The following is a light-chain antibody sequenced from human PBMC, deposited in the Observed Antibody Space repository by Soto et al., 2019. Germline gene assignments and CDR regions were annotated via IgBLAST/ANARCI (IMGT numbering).Light chain of an antibody. V-gene: IGKV1-39*01. CDR3: QQSFSTPFA. CDR1: QRISSY. Sequence: DIQMTQSPSSLSASVGDRVTITCRASQRISSYLSWYQQKPGKAPNLLIYAASSLQSGVPSRFSGSGSGTDFTLTISSLQPEDFATYYCQQSFSTPFAFG. J-gene: IGKJ3*01. CDR2: AAS.